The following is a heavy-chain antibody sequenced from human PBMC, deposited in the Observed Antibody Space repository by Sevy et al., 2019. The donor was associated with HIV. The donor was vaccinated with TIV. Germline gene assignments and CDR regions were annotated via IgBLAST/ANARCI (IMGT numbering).Heavy chain of an antibody. J-gene: IGHJ4*02. CDR1: EFTFSGAW. CDR3: TAGCVDCVSFDF. Sequence: GGSLRLSCLGSEFTFSGAWMNWVRQAPGKGLEWVGRIKSTSDGGTTDYAAPVEGRFTISRDDSKNTVYLQMNNLKIDYTAVYFCTAGCVDCVSFDFWGPGTQVTVSS. CDR2: IKSTSDGGTT. D-gene: IGHD2-21*01. V-gene: IGHV3-15*01.